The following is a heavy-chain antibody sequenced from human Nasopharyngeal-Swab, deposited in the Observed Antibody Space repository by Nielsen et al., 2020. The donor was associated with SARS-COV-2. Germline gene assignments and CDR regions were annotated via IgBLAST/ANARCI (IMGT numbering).Heavy chain of an antibody. CDR1: DCSIRSCSYY. J-gene: IGHJ4*02. Sequence: APLPLTCTGSDCSIRSCSYYWRWLRQPPGKGLEWIGSIYSSGSTYYNPSLKSQVTVSIDTAKNQFSLKLSSVTAADTAVYYCARDTLVLMGMVVAEGYYFDYWGQGTLVTVSS. D-gene: IGHD2-15*01. CDR3: ARDTLVLMGMVVAEGYYFDY. CDR2: IYSSGST. V-gene: IGHV4-39*02.